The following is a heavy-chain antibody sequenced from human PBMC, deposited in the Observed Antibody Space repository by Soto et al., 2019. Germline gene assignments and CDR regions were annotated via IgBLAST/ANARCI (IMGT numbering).Heavy chain of an antibody. CDR3: ARRIVAAGYNWFDP. CDR1: GGSINNYY. Sequence: PSETLSLTCTVSGGSINNYYWNWIRQPPGKGLEWIGNIYYSGSTNYNPSLKSRVTISVDTSKNQSSLKLTSVTAADTAVYYCARRIVAAGYNWFDPWGQGTLVTVSS. V-gene: IGHV4-59*01. D-gene: IGHD6-13*01. J-gene: IGHJ5*02. CDR2: IYYSGST.